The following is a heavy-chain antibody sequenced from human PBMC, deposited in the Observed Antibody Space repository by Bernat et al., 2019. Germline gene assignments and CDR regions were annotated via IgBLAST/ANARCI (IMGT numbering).Heavy chain of an antibody. D-gene: IGHD3-10*01. J-gene: IGHJ3*02. CDR3: ARDPSIMVRGVFDAFDI. Sequence: QVQLQESGPGLVKPSQTLSLTCTVSGGSISSGDYYWSWIRQPPGKGLEWIGYIYYSGSTYYNPSLKSRVTISVDTSKNQYCLKLSSVTAADTAVYYCARDPSIMVRGVFDAFDIWGQGTMVTVSS. CDR1: GGSISSGDYY. V-gene: IGHV4-30-4*01. CDR2: IYYSGST.